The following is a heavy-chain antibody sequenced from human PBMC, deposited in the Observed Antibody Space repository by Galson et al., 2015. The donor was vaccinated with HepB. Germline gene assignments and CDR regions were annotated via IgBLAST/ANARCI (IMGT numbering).Heavy chain of an antibody. CDR1: GFTFSSLG. V-gene: IGHV3-23*01. D-gene: IGHD1-1*01. CDR2: ISMSGDST. CDR3: ARGTTNIDY. J-gene: IGHJ4*02. Sequence: SLRLSCAASGFTFSSLGMTWVRQAPGKGLECVSSISMSGDSTDYADSVKGRFTISRDKSKNMLYLQMNNLRVEDTAVYYCARGTTNIDYWGQGTLVTVSS.